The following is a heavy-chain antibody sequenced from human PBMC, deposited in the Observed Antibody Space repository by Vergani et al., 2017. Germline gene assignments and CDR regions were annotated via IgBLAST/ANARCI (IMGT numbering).Heavy chain of an antibody. Sequence: QVQLQESGPGLVKPSQTLSLTCTVSGGSINSHNYYWSWIRQPAGKGLEWIGRIHTSGSTNYNPSLKSRVTMSEDTSKNQFSLKLSSVTAADTAVYYCARDSRREYSSSHWGQGTLVTVSS. CDR3: ARDSRREYSSSH. D-gene: IGHD6-13*01. V-gene: IGHV4-61*02. CDR2: IHTSGST. CDR1: GGSINSHNYY. J-gene: IGHJ4*02.